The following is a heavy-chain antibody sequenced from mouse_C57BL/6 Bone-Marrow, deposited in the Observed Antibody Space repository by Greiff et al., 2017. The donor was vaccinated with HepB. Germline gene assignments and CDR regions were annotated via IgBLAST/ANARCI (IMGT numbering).Heavy chain of an antibody. CDR2: ISSGSSTI. CDR3: AREVAYYSNYFFAY. CDR1: GFTFSDYG. D-gene: IGHD2-5*01. J-gene: IGHJ3*01. V-gene: IGHV5-17*01. Sequence: EVQLVESGGGLVKPGGSLKLSCAASGFTFSDYGMHWVRQAPEKGLEWVAYISSGSSTIYYADTVKGRFTISRDNAKNTLFLQMTSLRSEDTAMYYCAREVAYYSNYFFAYWGQGTLVTVSA.